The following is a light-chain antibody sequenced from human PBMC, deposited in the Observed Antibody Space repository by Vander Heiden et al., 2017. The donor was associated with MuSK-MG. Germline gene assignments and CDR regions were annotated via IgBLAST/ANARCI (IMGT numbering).Light chain of an antibody. J-gene: IGLJ2*01. CDR1: QWGEKY. CDR2: QNT. Sequence: SYELPQPPSVSVSPGQTSPISCSGDQWGEKYTCWYQHKPGQSPVLVSFQNTRRPSGIPGRFSGSNSGNTATLTITGTQALDEADYYCQASDSSTGVVFGGGTKLTVL. CDR3: QASDSSTGVV. V-gene: IGLV3-1*01.